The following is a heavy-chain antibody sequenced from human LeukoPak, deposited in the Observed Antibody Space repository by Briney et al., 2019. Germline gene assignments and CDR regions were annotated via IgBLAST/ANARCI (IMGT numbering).Heavy chain of an antibody. J-gene: IGHJ4*02. CDR3: ARNAVLRNIAAAGYFDY. V-gene: IGHV3-20*04. CDR2: INWNGGST. CDR1: GFTVSSNY. D-gene: IGHD6-13*01. Sequence: PGGSLRLSCAASGFTVSSNYMSWVRQAPGKGLEWVSGINWNGGSTGYADSVKGRFTISRDNAKNSLYLQMNSLRAEDTALYYCARNAVLRNIAAAGYFDYWGQGTLVTVSS.